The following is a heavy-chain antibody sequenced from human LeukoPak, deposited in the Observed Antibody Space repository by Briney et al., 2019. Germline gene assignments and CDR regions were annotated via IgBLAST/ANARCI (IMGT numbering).Heavy chain of an antibody. D-gene: IGHD2-2*01. V-gene: IGHV1-69*06. Sequence: SVKVSCKASGGTFSSYAISWVRQAPGQGLEWMGRIIPIFGTANYAQKFQGRVTITADKSTSTAYMELSSLRSEDTAVYYCARVSSTRKYYYYYMDVWGKGTTVTVSS. CDR2: IIPIFGTA. CDR1: GGTFSSYA. CDR3: ARVSSTRKYYYYYMDV. J-gene: IGHJ6*03.